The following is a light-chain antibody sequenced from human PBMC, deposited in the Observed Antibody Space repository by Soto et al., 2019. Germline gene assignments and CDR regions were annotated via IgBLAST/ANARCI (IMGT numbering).Light chain of an antibody. CDR1: QSVSSSY. CDR2: GAS. CDR3: QQYGSSPIT. V-gene: IGKV3-20*01. Sequence: EIVLTQSPGTLSLSPGERATLSCRASQSVSSSYLAWYQQKPGQAPRLLISGASSRATGVPDRFSGSGSGTDFTLTISRLEPEEVAVFYCQQYGSSPITFGQGTRLEIK. J-gene: IGKJ5*01.